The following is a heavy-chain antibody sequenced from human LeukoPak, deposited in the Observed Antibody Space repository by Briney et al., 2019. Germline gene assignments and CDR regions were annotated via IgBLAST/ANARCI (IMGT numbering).Heavy chain of an antibody. CDR2: IWYDGSNK. V-gene: IGHV3-33*01. CDR1: GFTFSSYG. CDR3: ARDPHPPGRYSSGWYYYYGMDV. J-gene: IGHJ6*02. Sequence: GGSLRLSCAASGFTFSSYGMHWVRQAPGKGLEWVAVIWYDGSNKYYADSVKGRFTISRDNSKNTLYLQMNSLRAEDTAVYYCARDPHPPGRYSSGWYYYYGMDVWGQGTTVTVSS. D-gene: IGHD6-19*01.